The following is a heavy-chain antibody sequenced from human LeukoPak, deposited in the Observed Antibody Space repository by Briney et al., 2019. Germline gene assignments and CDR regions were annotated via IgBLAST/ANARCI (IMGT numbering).Heavy chain of an antibody. V-gene: IGHV4-4*02. Sequence: SETLSLTCAVSGGSISSGNWWSWVRQPPGKGLEWIGEIYHSGITNYNPSLKSRVTISVDKSKNQFSLKLSSVTAADTAVYYCAKSNGYGLVDIWGQGTMVTVSS. CDR1: GGSISSGNW. CDR3: AKSNGYGLVDI. D-gene: IGHD3-10*01. CDR2: IYHSGIT. J-gene: IGHJ3*02.